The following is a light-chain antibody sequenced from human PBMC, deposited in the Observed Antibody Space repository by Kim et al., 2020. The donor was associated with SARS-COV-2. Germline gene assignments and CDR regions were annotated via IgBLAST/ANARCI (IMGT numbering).Light chain of an antibody. J-gene: IGKJ2*01. Sequence: SMSTRERATPSWRDCQSFSSNFAWLQQKPGQATRLLISGACARATGIPARFRGSGSETEFTLTNSSLQSEDFAIYYCKQYNNLPYTFGKGTKRE. CDR2: GAC. CDR3: KQYNNLPYT. V-gene: IGKV3-15*01. CDR1: QSFSSN.